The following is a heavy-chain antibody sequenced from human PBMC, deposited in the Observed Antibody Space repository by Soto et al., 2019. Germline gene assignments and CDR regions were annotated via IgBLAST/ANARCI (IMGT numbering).Heavy chain of an antibody. CDR1: GFTFSSYA. J-gene: IGHJ2*01. D-gene: IGHD5-18*01. Sequence: QVQLVESGGGVVQPGRSLRLSCAASGFTFSSYAMHWVRQAPGKGLEWVAVISYDGSNKYYADSVKGRFTISRDNTKNTLYLQMHSPRAEARAVYYCARDPLWGTAMVLWYFDLWGRGTLVTVSS. V-gene: IGHV3-30-3*01. CDR2: ISYDGSNK. CDR3: ARDPLWGTAMVLWYFDL.